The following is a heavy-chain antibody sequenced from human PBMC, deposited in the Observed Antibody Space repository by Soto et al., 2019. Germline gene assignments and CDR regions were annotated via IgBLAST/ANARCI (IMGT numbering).Heavy chain of an antibody. V-gene: IGHV3-53*01. D-gene: IGHD2-8*01. Sequence: EVQLVESGGGLIQPGGSLRLSCAASGFTVSDDYMSWVRQAPGKGLEWVSVIFSGGSTFYADSVKGRFTISRDNSKNTVLLQMNSLRADDTAVYYCARVGSRSLTKYWGQGTLVIVS. CDR3: ARVGSRSLTKY. CDR2: IFSGGST. J-gene: IGHJ4*02. CDR1: GFTVSDDY.